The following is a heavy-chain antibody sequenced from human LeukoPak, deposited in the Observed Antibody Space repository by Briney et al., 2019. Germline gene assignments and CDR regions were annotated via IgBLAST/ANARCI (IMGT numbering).Heavy chain of an antibody. D-gene: IGHD3-22*01. Sequence: PSETLSLTCTVSGGSISTSNYYWGWVRQPPGKGLEWIGSIYYSGSTYYNPSLKSRVTISVDTSKNQFSLKLSSVTAADTAVYYCARVSMIGDAFDIWGQGTMVTVSS. V-gene: IGHV4-39*07. J-gene: IGHJ3*02. CDR2: IYYSGST. CDR1: GGSISTSNYY. CDR3: ARVSMIGDAFDI.